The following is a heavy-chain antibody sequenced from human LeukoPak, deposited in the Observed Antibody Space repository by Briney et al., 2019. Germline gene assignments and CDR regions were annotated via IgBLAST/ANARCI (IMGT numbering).Heavy chain of an antibody. V-gene: IGHV1-8*01. CDR3: ARARWGAARRGYYMDV. D-gene: IGHD6-6*01. J-gene: IGHJ6*03. CDR2: MNPNSGNT. Sequence: ASVKVSCKASGYTFTSYDIHWVRQATGQGLEWMGWMNPNSGNTGYAQKFQGRVTMTRNASISTAYMEPSSLRSEDTAVYYCARARWGAARRGYYMDVWGKGTTVTVSS. CDR1: GYTFTSYD.